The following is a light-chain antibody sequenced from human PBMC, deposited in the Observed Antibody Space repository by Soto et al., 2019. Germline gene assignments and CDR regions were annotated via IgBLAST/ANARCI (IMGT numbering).Light chain of an antibody. Sequence: EIVMTQSPATLSVSPGERATLSCRASQSVSSKLAWYQQKPGQGPRLLIYGASTRATGIPARFSGSGSGTECTPTIISLQSEDFAVYYCQHYSTWLWTFGQGTKVEIK. J-gene: IGKJ1*01. CDR1: QSVSSK. CDR2: GAS. V-gene: IGKV3-15*01. CDR3: QHYSTWLWT.